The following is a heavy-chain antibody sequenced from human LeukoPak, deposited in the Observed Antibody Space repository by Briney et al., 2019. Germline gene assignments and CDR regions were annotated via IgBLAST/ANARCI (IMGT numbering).Heavy chain of an antibody. V-gene: IGHV4-59*01. Sequence: SETLSLTCTVSGGSISSYYWSWIRQPPGKGLEWIGYIYYSGSTNYNPSLKSRVTISVDTSKNQFSLKLSSVTAADTAVYYCAQTEGYFDYWGQGTLVTVSS. CDR2: IYYSGST. CDR3: AQTEGYFDY. J-gene: IGHJ4*02. CDR1: GGSISSYY.